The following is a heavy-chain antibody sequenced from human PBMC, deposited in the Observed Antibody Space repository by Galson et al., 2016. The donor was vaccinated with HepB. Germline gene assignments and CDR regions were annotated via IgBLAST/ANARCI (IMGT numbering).Heavy chain of an antibody. CDR2: VSGSGDNT. D-gene: IGHD6-13*01. CDR3: AKGRSAIAAAGPNY. CDR1: GFSFSNYA. J-gene: IGHJ4*02. Sequence: SLRLSCAASGFSFSNYAMSWVRQAPGKGLEWVSVVSGSGDNTYYADSVKGRLTISRDNSNNTLFLQMNSLRVEDTAVYYCAKGRSAIAAAGPNYWGQGTLVTVSS. V-gene: IGHV3-23*01.